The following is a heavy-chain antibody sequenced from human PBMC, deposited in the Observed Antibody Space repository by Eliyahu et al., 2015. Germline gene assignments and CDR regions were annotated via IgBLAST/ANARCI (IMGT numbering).Heavy chain of an antibody. D-gene: IGHD2-2*02. CDR1: GGSISSSSYY. J-gene: IGHJ4*02. Sequence: QLQLQESGPGLVKPSETLSXTCTVXGGSISSSSYYWGWLRQPPGKGLEWIGSIYYSGSTYYNPSLKSRVTISVDTSKNQFSLKLSSVTAADTAVYYCARLVIVVVPAAIVDYWGQGTLVTVSS. CDR3: ARLVIVVVPAAIVDY. CDR2: IYYSGST. V-gene: IGHV4-39*01.